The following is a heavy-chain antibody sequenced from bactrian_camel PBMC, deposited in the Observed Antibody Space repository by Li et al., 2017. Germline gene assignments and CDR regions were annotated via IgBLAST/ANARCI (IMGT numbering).Heavy chain of an antibody. J-gene: IGHJ4*01. D-gene: IGHD5*01. CDR1: GFTFSSASAA. CDR2: INSDGSGT. Sequence: QLVESGGRLVQPGGPLRLSCAASGFTFSSASAAMSWVRQAPGKGLEWVSRINSDGSGTYYADSVKGRFNISRDNAKSTLYLQLNSLKTEDTALYYCAATPTRWTYYTYWGQGTQVTVS. CDR3: AATPTRWTYYTY. V-gene: IGHV3S31*01.